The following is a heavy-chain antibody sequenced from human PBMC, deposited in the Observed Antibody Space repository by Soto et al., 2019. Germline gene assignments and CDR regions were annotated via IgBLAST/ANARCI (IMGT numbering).Heavy chain of an antibody. J-gene: IGHJ4*02. Sequence: QVQLVQSGAEVKKPGASVKVSCKASGYTFTNYGISWVRQAPGQGLEWMGWVTGYDGNANYVQRFQGRVTMTTDTSTNTAYMDLRRLSSDDTAVYYCAITTHEEPTFDYWGQGTLVTVSS. CDR2: VTGYDGNA. D-gene: IGHD1-26*01. CDR1: GYTFTNYG. V-gene: IGHV1-18*01. CDR3: AITTHEEPTFDY.